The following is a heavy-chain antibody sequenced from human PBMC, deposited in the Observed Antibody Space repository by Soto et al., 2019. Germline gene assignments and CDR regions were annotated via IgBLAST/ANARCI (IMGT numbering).Heavy chain of an antibody. CDR1: GFTFSSYA. D-gene: IGHD3-16*01. J-gene: IGHJ6*02. CDR2: ISYDGSNK. Sequence: GGSLRLSCAASGFTFSSYAMHWVRQAPGKGLEWVAVISYDGSNKYYADSVKGRFTISRDNSKNTLYLQMNSLRAEDTAVYYCARFYAYYYYGMDVWGQGTTVTVSS. V-gene: IGHV3-30-3*01. CDR3: ARFYAYYYYGMDV.